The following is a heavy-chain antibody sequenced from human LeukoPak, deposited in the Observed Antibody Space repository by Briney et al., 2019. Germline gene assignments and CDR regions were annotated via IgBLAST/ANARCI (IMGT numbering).Heavy chain of an antibody. V-gene: IGHV4-59*08. CDR1: GDSISSYY. D-gene: IGHD5-12*01. CDR3: ARMRGYSGYDFGAFNN. J-gene: IGHJ3*02. Sequence: KPSETLSLTCSVSGDSISSYYWSWIRQPPGKGLEWIGYIYYSGTTNYNPSLKSRVAISVDTSKKQFSLQLSSVTAADTAVYFCARMRGYSGYDFGAFNNWGQGTMVTVSS. CDR2: IYYSGTT.